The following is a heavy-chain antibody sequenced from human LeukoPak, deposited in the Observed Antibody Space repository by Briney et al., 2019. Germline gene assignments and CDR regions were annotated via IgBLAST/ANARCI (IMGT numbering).Heavy chain of an antibody. D-gene: IGHD1-7*01. V-gene: IGHV3-15*04. CDR2: TVSEIDGGTT. J-gene: IGHJ6*02. Sequence: GGSLRLSCAASGFTFSSYSMNWVRQVPGKGLEWVGQTVSEIDGGTTDYAAPVKGRFTISRDDSKSTLYLQMNSLKIEDTAVYYCTTDEDWNYARKDVWGQGATVIVSS. CDR1: GFTFSSYS. CDR3: TTDEDWNYARKDV.